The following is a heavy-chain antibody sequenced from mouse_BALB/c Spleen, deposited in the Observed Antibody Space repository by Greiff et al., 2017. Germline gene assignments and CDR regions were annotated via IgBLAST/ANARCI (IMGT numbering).Heavy chain of an antibody. CDR3: ARDSYYGNDDAMDD. V-gene: IGHV7-1*02. D-gene: IGHD2-9*01. CDR2: SRNKANDYTT. CDR1: GFTFSDFY. Sequence: EVKLVESGGGLVQPGGSLRLSCATSGFTFSDFYMAWVRQPPGKRLEWIASSRNKANDYTTEYSATVKGRFIVSRATSQSILYLHMNSLRAEDTASYDSARDSYYGNDDAMDDWGQGTSVTVSS. J-gene: IGHJ4*01.